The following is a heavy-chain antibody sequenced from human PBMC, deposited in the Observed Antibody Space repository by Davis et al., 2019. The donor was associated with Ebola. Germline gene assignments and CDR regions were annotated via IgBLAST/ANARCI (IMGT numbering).Heavy chain of an antibody. J-gene: IGHJ6*02. Sequence: GESLKISCKTTGYNFRNYWIGWVRQVPGKGLEWVAIMYPYDSTTRYSPSFQGQVTISVDKSVSSAYLQWSSLRAADTATYYCARRGYSYGLDVWGQGTTVTVSS. CDR3: ARRGYSYGLDV. CDR1: GYNFRNYW. CDR2: MYPYDSTT. V-gene: IGHV5-51*01. D-gene: IGHD2-2*03.